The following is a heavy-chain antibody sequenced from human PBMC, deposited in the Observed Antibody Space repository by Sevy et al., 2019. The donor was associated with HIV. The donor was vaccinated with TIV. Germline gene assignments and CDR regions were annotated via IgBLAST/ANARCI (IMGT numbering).Heavy chain of an antibody. CDR1: GFTFGDYT. D-gene: IGHD3-22*01. J-gene: IGHJ3*02. V-gene: IGHV3-49*03. CDR2: IRSKAYGGTT. Sequence: GGSLRLSCTASGFTFGDYTMSWFRQAPGKGLEWVGFIRSKAYGGTTEYAASGKGRFTISRDDSKSIAYLQMNSLKTEDTAVYYCTRGHYDSSGYYGAFDIWGQGTMVTVSS. CDR3: TRGHYDSSGYYGAFDI.